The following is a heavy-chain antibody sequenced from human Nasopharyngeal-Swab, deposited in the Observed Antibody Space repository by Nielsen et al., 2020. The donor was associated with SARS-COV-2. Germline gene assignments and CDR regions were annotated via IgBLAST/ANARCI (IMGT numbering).Heavy chain of an antibody. J-gene: IGHJ3*02. CDR1: GGSISSSNW. CDR3: ARHMLGGPTAFDI. D-gene: IGHD2-8*01. Sequence: SCAVSGGSISSSNWWSWVRQPPGKGLEWIGEIYHSGSTNYNPSLTSRVTISVDKSKNQFSLKLRSVTAADTAVFYCARHMLGGPTAFDIWGQGTVVTVSS. CDR2: IYHSGST. V-gene: IGHV4-4*02.